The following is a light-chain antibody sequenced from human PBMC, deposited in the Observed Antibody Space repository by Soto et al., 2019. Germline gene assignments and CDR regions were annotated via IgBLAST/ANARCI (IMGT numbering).Light chain of an antibody. CDR1: QSVSSNF. Sequence: EILLTQSPSTLTLSPGDRATPSCSASQSVSSNFLVWYQQRPGQALRLLIYGASRRATGIPARFSGSGSGTDFTLTISSLEPEDFAVYYCQQYGSSPLTFGGGTKVDI. V-gene: IGKV3-20*01. CDR2: GAS. CDR3: QQYGSSPLT. J-gene: IGKJ4*01.